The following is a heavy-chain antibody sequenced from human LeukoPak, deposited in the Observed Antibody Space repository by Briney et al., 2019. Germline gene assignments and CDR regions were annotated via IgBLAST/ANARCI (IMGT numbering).Heavy chain of an antibody. Sequence: ASVKVSCKASGYTFTSCAMHWVRQAPGQRLEWMGWINAGNGNTKYSQKFQGRVTITRDTSASTAYMELSSLRSEDTAVYYCARDLQRGYFDYWGQGTLVTVSS. CDR2: INAGNGNT. J-gene: IGHJ4*02. CDR3: ARDLQRGYFDY. D-gene: IGHD6-25*01. V-gene: IGHV1-3*01. CDR1: GYTFTSCA.